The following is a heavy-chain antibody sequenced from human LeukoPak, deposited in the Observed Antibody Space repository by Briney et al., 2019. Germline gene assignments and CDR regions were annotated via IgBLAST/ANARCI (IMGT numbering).Heavy chain of an antibody. CDR2: IWYDGSNK. CDR1: GFTFSSYG. Sequence: GGSLRLSCAASGFTFSSYGMHWVRQAPGKGLEWMAVIWYDGSNKYYADSVKGRFTISRDNSKNTLYPQMNSLRAEDTAVYYCANWGSGFDYWGQGTLVTVSS. V-gene: IGHV3-33*06. CDR3: ANWGSGFDY. J-gene: IGHJ4*02. D-gene: IGHD3-16*01.